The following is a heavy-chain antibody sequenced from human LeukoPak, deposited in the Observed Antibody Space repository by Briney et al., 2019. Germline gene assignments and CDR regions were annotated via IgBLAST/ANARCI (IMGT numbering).Heavy chain of an antibody. CDR1: GGSFSDSY. V-gene: IGHV4-34*01. D-gene: IGHD6-13*01. CDR2: INHGGST. Sequence: SETLSLTCAVYGGSFSDSYWSWIRQPPGKGLEWIGEINHGGSTKFNPSLKSRVTISLDTSRNQFSLKVNSVTAADTAVYYCARNRYHRPYNSNWFYFDYWGQGSLVTVSS. CDR3: ARNRYHRPYNSNWFYFDY. J-gene: IGHJ4*02.